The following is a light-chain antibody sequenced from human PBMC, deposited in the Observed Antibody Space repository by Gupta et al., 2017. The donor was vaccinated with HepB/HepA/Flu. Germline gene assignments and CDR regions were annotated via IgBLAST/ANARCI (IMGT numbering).Light chain of an antibody. J-gene: IGLJ2*01. V-gene: IGLV1-40*01. CDR3: QSITGAYVV. Sequence: QSVLTQPPSVSGAPGQRVTISCTGAGYDVQRNQQLPGTATKPHIYGNSIRPAGVPYRFPGSKSGTSASLAIAGLQAEDDADYYCQSITGAYVVFGGGTKLNVL. CDR1: GYD. CDR2: GNS.